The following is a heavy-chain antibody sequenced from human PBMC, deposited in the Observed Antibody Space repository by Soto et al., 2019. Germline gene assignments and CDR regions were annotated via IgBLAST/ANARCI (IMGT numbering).Heavy chain of an antibody. CDR3: AKDWGYSSGWPRKLTGYYGMDV. J-gene: IGHJ6*02. V-gene: IGHV3-23*01. Sequence: APGKGLEWVSAISGSGGSTYYADSVKGRFTISRDNSKNTLYLQMNSLRAEDTAVYYCAKDWGYSSGWPRKLTGYYGMDVWGQGTTVTVYS. CDR2: ISGSGGST. D-gene: IGHD6-19*01.